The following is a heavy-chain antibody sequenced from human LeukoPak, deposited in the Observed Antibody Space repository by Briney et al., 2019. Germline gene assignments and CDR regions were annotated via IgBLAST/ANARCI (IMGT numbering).Heavy chain of an antibody. J-gene: IGHJ3*02. CDR2: ISYDGSNK. D-gene: IGHD2-2*01. Sequence: GGSLRLSCAASGFTFSSYAMHWVRQAPGKGLEWVAVISYDGSNKYYADSVKGRFTISRDNSKNTLYLQMNSLRAEDTAVYYCARPHSSTSPLRAFDIWGQGTMVTVSS. CDR3: ARPHSSTSPLRAFDI. V-gene: IGHV3-30-3*01. CDR1: GFTFSSYA.